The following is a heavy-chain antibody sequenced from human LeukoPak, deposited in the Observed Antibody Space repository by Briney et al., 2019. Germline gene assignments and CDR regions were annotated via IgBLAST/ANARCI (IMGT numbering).Heavy chain of an antibody. CDR3: ALAMVRGFNYYYGMDV. V-gene: IGHV4-34*01. Sequence: SETLSLTCAVYGGSFSGYYWSWIRQPPGKGLEWIGEINHSGSTNYNPSLKSRVTISVDTSKNQFSLKLSSVAAADTAVYYCALAMVRGFNYYYGMDVWGQGTTVTVSS. D-gene: IGHD3-10*01. J-gene: IGHJ6*02. CDR2: INHSGST. CDR1: GGSFSGYY.